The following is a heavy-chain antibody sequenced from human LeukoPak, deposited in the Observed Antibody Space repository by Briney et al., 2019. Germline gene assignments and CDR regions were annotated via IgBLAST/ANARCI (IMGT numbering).Heavy chain of an antibody. D-gene: IGHD1-26*01. V-gene: IGHV1-18*01. CDR3: ARDYGWELLPYYFDY. J-gene: IGHJ4*02. Sequence: ASVMVSCKTSGYSFSRKGIIWVRQAPGQGPEWMGWISGYSGNTNYAQNLQGRVTITTDTSTSTAYMELRSLRSDDTAVYYCARDYGWELLPYYFDYWGQGTLVTVSS. CDR2: ISGYSGNT. CDR1: GYSFSRKG.